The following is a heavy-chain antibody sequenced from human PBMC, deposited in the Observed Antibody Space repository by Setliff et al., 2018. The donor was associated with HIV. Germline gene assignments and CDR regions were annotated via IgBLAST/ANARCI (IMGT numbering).Heavy chain of an antibody. J-gene: IGHJ4*02. D-gene: IGHD3-16*01. CDR2: MNPNTGNT. V-gene: IGHV1-8*02. CDR3: ARYEGVMTYAAYPLGH. CDR1: GYTFTNYD. Sequence: ASVKVSCKASGYTFTNYDINWVRQAAGQGLEWMAWMNPNTGNTGYAQKFRGRVTLTRNTSISTAYLELSSLRSEDTAMYYCARYEGVMTYAAYPLGHWGQGTRVTSPQ.